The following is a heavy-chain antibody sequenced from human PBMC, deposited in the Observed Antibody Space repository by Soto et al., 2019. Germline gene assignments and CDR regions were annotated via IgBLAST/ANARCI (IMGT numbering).Heavy chain of an antibody. CDR1: GFTFSASS. CDR2: IRSKASSYAT. J-gene: IGHJ4*02. Sequence: GGSLRLSCAASGFTFSASSIHWVRQASWKGLEWLGRIRSKASSYATAYAASVKGRFTISRDDSKNTAHLQMNSLTTEDTAVYYFAGVENAPFDYWAQGILVAVSS. D-gene: IGHD2-21*01. CDR3: AGVENAPFDY. V-gene: IGHV3-73*01.